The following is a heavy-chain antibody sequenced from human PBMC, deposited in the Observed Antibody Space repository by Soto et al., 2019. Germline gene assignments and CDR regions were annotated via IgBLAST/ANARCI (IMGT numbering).Heavy chain of an antibody. D-gene: IGHD3-16*02. J-gene: IGHJ5*02. CDR2: IVVGSGNT. CDR1: GFTFTSSV. Sequence: SVKVSCKASGFTFTSSVVQWVRQARGQRLEWIGWIVVGSGNTNYAQKFQERVTITRDMSTSTAYMELSSLRSEDTAVYYCAAAYSYDYVWGSYRPHGFDPWGQGTLVTVSS. CDR3: AAAYSYDYVWGSYRPHGFDP. V-gene: IGHV1-58*01.